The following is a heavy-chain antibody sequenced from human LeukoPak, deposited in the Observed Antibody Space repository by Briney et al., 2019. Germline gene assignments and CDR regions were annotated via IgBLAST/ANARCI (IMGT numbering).Heavy chain of an antibody. CDR2: IYYSGST. CDR3: ARHDVIRPPQHRHLDYMDV. V-gene: IGHV4-59*01. Sequence: PSETLSLTCTVSGGSISSYYWSWIRQPPGKGLEWIGYIYYSGSTNYNPSLKSRVTISIDTSKNQFSLKLSSVTAADTAVYYCARHDVIRPPQHRHLDYMDVWGKGTTVTVSS. CDR1: GGSISSYY. D-gene: IGHD1-14*01. J-gene: IGHJ6*03.